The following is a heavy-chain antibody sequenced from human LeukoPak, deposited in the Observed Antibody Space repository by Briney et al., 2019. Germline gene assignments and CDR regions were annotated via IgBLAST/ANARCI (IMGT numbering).Heavy chain of an antibody. CDR1: GGTFSSYA. V-gene: IGHV1-69*05. Sequence: SVKVSCKASGGTFSSYAISWVRQAPGQGLEWMGGIIPIFGTANYAQKFQGRVTITTDESTSTAYMELSSLRSEDTAVYYCARDQSPSARGYWFDPWGQGTLVNVSS. CDR3: ARDQSPSARGYWFDP. CDR2: IIPIFGTA. J-gene: IGHJ5*02.